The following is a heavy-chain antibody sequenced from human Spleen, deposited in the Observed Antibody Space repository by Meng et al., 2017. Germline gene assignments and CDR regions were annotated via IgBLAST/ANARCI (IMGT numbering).Heavy chain of an antibody. CDR1: GFTFDDDD. CDR2: INWNGAST. Sequence: GESLKISCTASGFTFDDDDMSWVRQAPGKGLEWVSGINWNGASTGYADSVKGRFTISRDNAKNSLYLQMNSLRAEDTAVYYCARVNYDILTGYPRHYYYYGMDVWGQGTTVT. D-gene: IGHD3-9*01. V-gene: IGHV3-20*04. J-gene: IGHJ6*01. CDR3: ARVNYDILTGYPRHYYYYGMDV.